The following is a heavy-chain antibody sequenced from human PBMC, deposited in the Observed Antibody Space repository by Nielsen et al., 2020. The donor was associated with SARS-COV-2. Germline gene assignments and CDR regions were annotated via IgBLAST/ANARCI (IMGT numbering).Heavy chain of an antibody. CDR2: IYYSGST. J-gene: IGHJ5*02. Sequence: SETLSLTCTVSGGSISSSSYYWGWIRQPPGKGLEWIGSIYYSGSTYYNPSLKSRVTISVDTSKNQFSLKLSSVTAADTAVYYCATETYYYDSSGYYFRWFDPWGQGTLVTVSS. V-gene: IGHV4-39*01. CDR1: GGSISSSSYY. D-gene: IGHD3-22*01. CDR3: ATETYYYDSSGYYFRWFDP.